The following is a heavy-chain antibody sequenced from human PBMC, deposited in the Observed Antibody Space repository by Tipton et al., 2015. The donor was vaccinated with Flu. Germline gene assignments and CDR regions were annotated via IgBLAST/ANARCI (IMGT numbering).Heavy chain of an antibody. D-gene: IGHD3-22*01. V-gene: IGHV4-38-2*02. J-gene: IGHJ5*02. CDR2: IHHSGGT. CDR3: AKTYFDSSDSPDRFDP. CDR1: GYSISSGYY. Sequence: TLSLTCNVSGYSISSGYYWGWIRQPPGKGLEWIGSIHHSGGTYYNPSLKSRVTISVDTSRNQFSLKLSSVTAADTAVYYCAKTYFDSSDSPDRFDPWGQGTLVTVSS.